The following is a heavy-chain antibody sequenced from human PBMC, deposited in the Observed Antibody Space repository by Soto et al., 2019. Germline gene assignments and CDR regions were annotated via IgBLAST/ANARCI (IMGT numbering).Heavy chain of an antibody. CDR2: IYYSGST. CDR1: GGSISSYY. CDR3: ARGQVVAAQH. V-gene: IGHV4-59*08. D-gene: IGHD2-15*01. Sequence: SETLSLSCTVAGGSISSYYWSWIRQPPGKGLEWIGYIYYSGSTNYNPSLKSRVTISVDTSKNQFSLKLSSVTAADTAVYYCARGQVVAAQHWGQGTLVTVSS. J-gene: IGHJ4*02.